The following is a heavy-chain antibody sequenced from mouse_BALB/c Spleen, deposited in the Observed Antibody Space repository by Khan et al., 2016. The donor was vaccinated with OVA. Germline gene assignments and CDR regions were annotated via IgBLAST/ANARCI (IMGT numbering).Heavy chain of an antibody. Sequence: EVQLVESGPGLVQPSQSLSLTCTVTGFSITSEYAWNWIRQFPGNKLECMGYINYSGHTRFNPSLKHRAYIHRATSKNQFFLQLNSVTTEDTATYYCARKNNYDYDPLAYWGQGTLVTVSA. CDR3: ARKNNYDYDPLAY. J-gene: IGHJ3*01. CDR1: GFSITSEYA. CDR2: INYSGHT. V-gene: IGHV3-2*02. D-gene: IGHD2-4*01.